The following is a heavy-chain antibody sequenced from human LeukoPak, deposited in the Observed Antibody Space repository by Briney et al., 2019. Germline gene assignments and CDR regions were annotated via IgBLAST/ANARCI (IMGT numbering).Heavy chain of an antibody. V-gene: IGHV1-2*04. J-gene: IGHJ4*02. CDR2: INPNSGGT. CDR3: ARDRIAAGLDY. Sequence: GSVKVSCKASGYTFTGYYMHWVRQAPGQGLEWMGWINPNSGGTNYAQKLQGWVTMTRDTSISTAYMELSRLRSDDTAVYYCARDRIAAGLDYWGQGTLVTVSS. CDR1: GYTFTGYY. D-gene: IGHD6-13*01.